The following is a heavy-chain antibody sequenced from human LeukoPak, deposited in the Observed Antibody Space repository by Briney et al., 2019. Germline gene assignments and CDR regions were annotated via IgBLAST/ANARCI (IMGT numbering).Heavy chain of an antibody. D-gene: IGHD6-19*01. CDR3: ARDRGGRKRYSSGWYQPDY. CDR1: GFTVSSNY. V-gene: IGHV3-66*02. Sequence: GGSLRLSCAASGFTVSSNYMSWVRQAPGEGLEWVSVIYSGGSTYYADSVKGRFTISRDNSKNTLYLQMHSLRAEDTAVYYCARDRGGRKRYSSGWYQPDYWGQGTLVTVSS. J-gene: IGHJ4*02. CDR2: IYSGGST.